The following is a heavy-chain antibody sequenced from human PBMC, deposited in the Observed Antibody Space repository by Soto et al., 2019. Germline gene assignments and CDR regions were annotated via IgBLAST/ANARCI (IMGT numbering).Heavy chain of an antibody. V-gene: IGHV3-30*18. CDR2: ISYDGSNK. CDR1: GFTFSSYG. J-gene: IGHJ6*02. Sequence: QVQLVESGGGVVQPGRSLRLSCAASGFTFSSYGMHWVRQAPGKGLEWVAVISYDGSNKYYADSVKGRFTISSDNSKNTLYLQMNSLRAEDTAVYYCAKKVGAYDRDYYYYYYGMDVWGQGTTVTVSS. D-gene: IGHD3-9*01. CDR3: AKKVGAYDRDYYYYYYGMDV.